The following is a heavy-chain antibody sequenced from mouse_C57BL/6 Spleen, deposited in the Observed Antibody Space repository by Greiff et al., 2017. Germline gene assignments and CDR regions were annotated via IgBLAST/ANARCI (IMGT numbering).Heavy chain of an antibody. V-gene: IGHV3-1*01. J-gene: IGHJ4*01. CDR1: GYSITSGYD. CDR2: ISYSGST. CDR3: ARGDYYGSSHYAMDY. D-gene: IGHD1-1*01. Sequence: EVQLQQSGPGLVKPSQSLSLTCTVTGYSITSGYDWHWIRHFPGNKLEWMGYISYSGSTNYNPSLKSRISITHDTSKNHFFLKLNSVTTEDTATYYCARGDYYGSSHYAMDYWGQGTSVTVSS.